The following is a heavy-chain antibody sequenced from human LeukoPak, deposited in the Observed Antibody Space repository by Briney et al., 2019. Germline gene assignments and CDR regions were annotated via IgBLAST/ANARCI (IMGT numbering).Heavy chain of an antibody. D-gene: IGHD3-10*01. V-gene: IGHV1-24*01. CDR1: GYTLTELS. CDR3: ETDRTYYYGSGSYMDY. J-gene: IGHJ4*02. CDR2: FDPEDGET. Sequence: ASVKVSCKVSGYTLTELSMHWVRQAPGKGLEWMGGFDPEDGETIYAQKFQGRVTMTEDTSTDTAYMELSSLRSEDTAVYYCETDRTYYYGSGSYMDYWGQGTLVTVSS.